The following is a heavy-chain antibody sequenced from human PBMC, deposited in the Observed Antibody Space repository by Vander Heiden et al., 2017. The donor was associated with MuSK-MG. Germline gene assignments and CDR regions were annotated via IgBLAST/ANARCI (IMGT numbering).Heavy chain of an antibody. D-gene: IGHD6-6*01. CDR1: GGSFSGYY. J-gene: IGHJ4*02. Sequence: QVQLQQWGAGLLKPSETLSLTCAVYGGSFSGYYWSWIRQPPGKGLEWIGEINHSGSTNYNPSLKSRVTISVDTSKNQFSLKLSSVTAADTTVYYCASIPEYSSSLKRFDYWCQGTLVTVSS. V-gene: IGHV4-34*01. CDR3: ASIPEYSSSLKRFDY. CDR2: INHSGST.